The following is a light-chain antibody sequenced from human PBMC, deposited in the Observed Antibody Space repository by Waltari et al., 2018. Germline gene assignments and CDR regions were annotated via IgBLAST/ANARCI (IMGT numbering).Light chain of an antibody. J-gene: IGKJ1*01. Sequence: EIVLTQSPGPLSLSPGERATLSCRASQSVSSSYLAWYQQKPGQAPRLLIYGASSRATGIPDRFSGSGSGTDFTLTISRLEPEDFAVYYCQQYGSSTTWTFGQGTKVEIK. CDR3: QQYGSSTTWT. V-gene: IGKV3-20*01. CDR2: GAS. CDR1: QSVSSSY.